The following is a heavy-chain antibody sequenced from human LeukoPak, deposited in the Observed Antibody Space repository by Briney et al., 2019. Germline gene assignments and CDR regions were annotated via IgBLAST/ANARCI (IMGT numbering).Heavy chain of an antibody. Sequence: TGGSLRLSCAASGFTFSSYAMTWVRQAPGKGLEWVSGVSGSGGNTYYADSVRGRFTISRDNSKDTLYLQMNSLRAEDTAVYHCAKSTYDSSGYYYGNDAFDIWGQGTMVTVSS. J-gene: IGHJ3*02. CDR3: AKSTYDSSGYYYGNDAFDI. CDR2: VSGSGGNT. CDR1: GFTFSSYA. D-gene: IGHD3-22*01. V-gene: IGHV3-23*01.